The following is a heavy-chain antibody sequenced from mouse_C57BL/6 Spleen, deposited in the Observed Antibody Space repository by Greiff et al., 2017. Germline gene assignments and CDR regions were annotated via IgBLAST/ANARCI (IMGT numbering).Heavy chain of an antibody. CDR3: AILYYYGSSSFAY. D-gene: IGHD1-1*01. J-gene: IGHJ3*01. CDR2: IHPSDSDT. Sequence: VQLQQPGAELVKPGASVKVSCKASGYTFTSYWMHWVKQRPGQGLEWIGRIHPSDSDTNYNQKFKGKATLTVDKSSSTAYMQLSSLTSEDSAVYCCAILYYYGSSSFAYWGQGTLVTVSA. CDR1: GYTFTSYW. V-gene: IGHV1-74*01.